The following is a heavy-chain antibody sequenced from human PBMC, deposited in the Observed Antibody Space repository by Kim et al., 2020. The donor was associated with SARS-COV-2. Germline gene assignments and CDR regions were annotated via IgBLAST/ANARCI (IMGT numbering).Heavy chain of an antibody. Sequence: GGSLRLSCAASGFTFSSYEMNWVRQAPGKGLEWVSYISSSGSTIYYADSVKGRFTISRDNAKNSLYLQMNSLRAEDTAVYYCASGGYSYGRWNYMDVWGKGTTVTVSS. D-gene: IGHD5-18*01. CDR3: ASGGYSYGRWNYMDV. J-gene: IGHJ6*03. CDR1: GFTFSSYE. CDR2: ISSSGSTI. V-gene: IGHV3-48*03.